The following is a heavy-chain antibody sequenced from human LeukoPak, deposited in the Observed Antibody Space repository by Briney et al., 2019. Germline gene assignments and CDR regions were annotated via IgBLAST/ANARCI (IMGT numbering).Heavy chain of an antibody. D-gene: IGHD3-3*01. V-gene: IGHV3-20*04. J-gene: IGHJ5*02. CDR2: INWNGGST. CDR1: GFTFDDYG. CDR3: AKENSGWIWSGTSPPFDP. Sequence: GGSLRLSCAASGFTFDDYGMSWVRQAPGKGLEWVSGINWNGGSTGYADSVKGRFTISRDNSKNTLYLQMNSLRAEDTAVYYCAKENSGWIWSGTSPPFDPWGQGTLVTVSS.